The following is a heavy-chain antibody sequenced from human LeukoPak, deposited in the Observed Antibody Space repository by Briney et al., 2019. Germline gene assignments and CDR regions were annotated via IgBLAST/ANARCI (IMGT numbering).Heavy chain of an antibody. D-gene: IGHD3-3*01. CDR3: AKDQPVTIFGVVIHAFDI. Sequence: GGSLRLSCAASGFTFSSYAMSWVRQAPGKGLEWVSAISGSGGSTYYADSVKGRFTISRDNSKNTLYLQMNSLRAEDTAVYYCAKDQPVTIFGVVIHAFDIWGQGTMVTVSS. J-gene: IGHJ3*02. V-gene: IGHV3-23*01. CDR1: GFTFSSYA. CDR2: ISGSGGST.